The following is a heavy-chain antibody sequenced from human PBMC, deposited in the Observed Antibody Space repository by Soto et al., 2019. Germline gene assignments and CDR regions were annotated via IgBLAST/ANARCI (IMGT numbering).Heavy chain of an antibody. Sequence: QVQLQKSGPGLVKPSQTLSLTCTVSGGSISSGDYYWSWIRQPPGKGLEWIGYIYYSGSTDYNPSLKRRVTIAVDTSKDQFALKLSSVTAADTAVYYCARGLYGSGSYYPDYWGQGTLVTVSS. J-gene: IGHJ4*02. CDR1: GGSISSGDYY. V-gene: IGHV4-30-4*01. D-gene: IGHD3-10*01. CDR2: IYYSGST. CDR3: ARGLYGSGSYYPDY.